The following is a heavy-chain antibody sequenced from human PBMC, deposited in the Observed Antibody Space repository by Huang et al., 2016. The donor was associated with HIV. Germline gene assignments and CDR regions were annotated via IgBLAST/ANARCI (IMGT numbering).Heavy chain of an antibody. D-gene: IGHD2-2*01. J-gene: IGHJ4*02. CDR1: GYTFSSYD. CDR3: ARGLGRTRRFDY. Sequence: QVQLVQSGAEVRKPGASVKVSCKASGYTFSSYDINWVRQAPGKGRDGMGWMNPNSGKTGYAKKVKGRVAMTRNTSMTTAYMELRSLRSDDTAVYFCARGLGRTRRFDYWGQGPWSTST. CDR2: MNPNSGKT. V-gene: IGHV1-8*01.